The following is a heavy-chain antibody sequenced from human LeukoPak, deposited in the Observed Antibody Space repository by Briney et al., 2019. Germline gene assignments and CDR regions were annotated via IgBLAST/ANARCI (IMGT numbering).Heavy chain of an antibody. CDR1: GGSINKYY. Sequence: SETLSLTCTVSGGSINKYYWSWIRQSPGKGLEWIGSIYYSGSTYYNPSLKSRVTISVDTSKNQFSLKLSSVTAADTAVYYCARHPTTGRYCSSTSCYNYYYYMDVWGKGTTVTVSS. J-gene: IGHJ6*03. CDR2: IYYSGST. CDR3: ARHPTTGRYCSSTSCYNYYYYMDV. V-gene: IGHV4-39*01. D-gene: IGHD2-2*01.